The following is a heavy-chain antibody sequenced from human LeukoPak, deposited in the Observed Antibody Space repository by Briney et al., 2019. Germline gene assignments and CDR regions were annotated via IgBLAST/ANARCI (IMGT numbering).Heavy chain of an antibody. CDR3: AKFRGGTTTLYHFDY. Sequence: SLSLFCGASGFAFSTCAMMGLRGARGEAVVGVSLIHNDAVGTYYAGSVKGRFTISRDNSKNTLYLQMNSLRAEDTALYYCAKFRGGTTTLYHFDYWGQGTLVAVSS. CDR2: IHNDAVGT. CDR1: GFAFSTCA. V-gene: IGHV3-23*01. J-gene: IGHJ4*02. D-gene: IGHD4-11*01.